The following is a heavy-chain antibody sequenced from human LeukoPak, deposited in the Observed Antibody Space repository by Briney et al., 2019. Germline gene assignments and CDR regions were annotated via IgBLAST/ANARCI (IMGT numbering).Heavy chain of an antibody. D-gene: IGHD1-26*01. CDR3: ARGVGATISYYHYYIDV. Sequence: ASVKVSCKASGYTFTSYGISWVRQAPGHGLEWMGWISAYNGNTNYAQKLQCRVTITRNPSISTVYMELSSLRSEDTAVYYCARGVGATISYYHYYIDVWGKGTTVTVSS. CDR2: ISAYNGNT. V-gene: IGHV1-18*01. CDR1: GYTFTSYG. J-gene: IGHJ6*03.